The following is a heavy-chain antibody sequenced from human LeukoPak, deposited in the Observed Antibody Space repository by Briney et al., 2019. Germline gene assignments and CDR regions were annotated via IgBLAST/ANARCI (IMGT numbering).Heavy chain of an antibody. CDR3: ARGRGWRRYYFDY. J-gene: IGHJ4*02. Sequence: SVKVSCKASGGTFSSYAIRWVRQAPGQGLEWMGGIIPIFGTANYAQKFQGRVSITADKSTSTAYMELRSLRSEDTAVYYCARGRGWRRYYFDYWGQGALVTDSP. D-gene: IGHD6-19*01. CDR2: IIPIFGTA. CDR1: GGTFSSYA. V-gene: IGHV1-69*06.